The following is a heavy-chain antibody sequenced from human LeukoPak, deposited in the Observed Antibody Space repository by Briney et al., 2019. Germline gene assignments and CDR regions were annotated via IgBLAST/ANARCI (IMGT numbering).Heavy chain of an antibody. CDR2: IKQDGSEK. J-gene: IGHJ4*02. CDR3: ARVVNFWSGYPADY. V-gene: IGHV3-7*01. D-gene: IGHD3-3*01. Sequence: GGSLRLSCAASGFTFSSYAMSWVRQAPGKGLEWVANIKQDGSEKYYVDSVKGRFTISRDNAKNSLYLQMNSLRAEDTAVYYCARVVNFWSGYPADYWGQGTLVTVSS. CDR1: GFTFSSYA.